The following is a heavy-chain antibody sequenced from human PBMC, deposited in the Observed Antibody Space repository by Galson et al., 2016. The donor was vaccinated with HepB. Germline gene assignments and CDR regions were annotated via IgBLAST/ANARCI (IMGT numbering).Heavy chain of an antibody. J-gene: IGHJ3*02. D-gene: IGHD2-15*01. CDR3: AGGGYCSGGSCYPADAFDI. CDR2: MNPNSGNT. Sequence: SVKVSCKASGYTFTNYVINWVRQATGQGLEWMGWMNPNSGNTGYAQKFQGRVTMTRNTSISTAYMELSSLRSEDTAVYYCAGGGYCSGGSCYPADAFDIWGQGTTVTVSS. CDR1: GYTFTNYV. V-gene: IGHV1-8*01.